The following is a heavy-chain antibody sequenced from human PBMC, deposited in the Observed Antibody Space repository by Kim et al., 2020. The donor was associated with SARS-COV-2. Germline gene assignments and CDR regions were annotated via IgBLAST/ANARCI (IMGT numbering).Heavy chain of an antibody. Sequence: GGSLRLSCTASGFTFSSVWMSWVRQAPGKGLEWVANIKQDGSEKYYVDSVKGRFTISRDNARNSLYLQMNSLRAEDTAMYYCARVPGRLLIFDIWGQGTMVTVSS. CDR1: GFTFSSVW. J-gene: IGHJ3*02. D-gene: IGHD1-26*01. CDR2: IKQDGSEK. CDR3: ARVPGRLLIFDI. V-gene: IGHV3-7*01.